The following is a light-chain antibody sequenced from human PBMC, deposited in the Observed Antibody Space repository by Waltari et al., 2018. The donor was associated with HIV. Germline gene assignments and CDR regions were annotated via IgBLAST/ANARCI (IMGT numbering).Light chain of an antibody. Sequence: QSALTQPRSVSGSPGQPVTISCTGTSSDVGGYNYVSWYQQDPGKAPKLMIYDVCKRPSGVPDRFSGAKSGNTASLTISGLQAEDDADYYCCSYAGSYTFVVFGGGTKLTVL. CDR3: CSYAGSYTFVV. CDR2: DVC. J-gene: IGLJ2*01. CDR1: SSDVGGYNY. V-gene: IGLV2-11*01.